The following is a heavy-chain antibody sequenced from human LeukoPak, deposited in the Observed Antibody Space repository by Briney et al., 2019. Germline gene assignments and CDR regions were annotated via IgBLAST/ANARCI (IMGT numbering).Heavy chain of an antibody. D-gene: IGHD4-17*01. J-gene: IGHJ3*02. CDR2: IWYDGSNK. Sequence: GGSLRLSCAASGFTFSSYGMHWVRQAPGKGLEWVAVIWYDGSNKYYADSVKGRFTISRDNSKNTLYLQMNSLRAEDTAVYYCARDGDSGDAFDIWGRGTMVTVSS. V-gene: IGHV3-33*01. CDR1: GFTFSSYG. CDR3: ARDGDSGDAFDI.